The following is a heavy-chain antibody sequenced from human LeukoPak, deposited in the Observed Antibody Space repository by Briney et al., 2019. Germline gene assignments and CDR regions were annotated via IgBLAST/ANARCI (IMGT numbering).Heavy chain of an antibody. D-gene: IGHD3-9*01. Sequence: GGSLRLSCAASGFSFSTYGMHWVRQAPGKGLEWVVFIRNDGSNRDYADSVKGRFTISRDNSKNTLYLQMNSLRAEDTAVYYCTRRYFDWLLDYWGQGTLVTVSS. V-gene: IGHV3-30*02. CDR2: IRNDGSNR. CDR1: GFSFSTYG. CDR3: TRRYFDWLLDY. J-gene: IGHJ4*02.